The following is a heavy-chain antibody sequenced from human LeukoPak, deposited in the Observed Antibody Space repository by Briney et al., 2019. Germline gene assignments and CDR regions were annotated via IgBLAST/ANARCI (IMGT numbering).Heavy chain of an antibody. CDR3: AKDRVRWLQLFYFDY. CDR2: ISGSGGST. V-gene: IGHV3-23*01. Sequence: GGSLRLSCAAPGFTFSSYAMSWVRQAPGKGLEWVSAISGSGGSTYYADSVKGRLTISRDNSKNTLYLQMNSLRAEDTAVYYCAKDRVRWLQLFYFDYWGQGTLVTVSS. CDR1: GFTFSSYA. J-gene: IGHJ4*02. D-gene: IGHD5-24*01.